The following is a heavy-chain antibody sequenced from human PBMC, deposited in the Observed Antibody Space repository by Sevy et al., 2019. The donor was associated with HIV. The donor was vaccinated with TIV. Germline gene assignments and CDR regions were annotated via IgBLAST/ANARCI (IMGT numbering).Heavy chain of an antibody. Sequence: ASVKVSCKASGYTFTSYGISWVRQAPGQGLEWMGWISAYNGNTNYAQKLQGRVTMTTDTSTSKAYMELRSLRSDDTAVYYCARDSVTGTTVIPYSYYMDVWGKGTTVTVSS. J-gene: IGHJ6*03. CDR2: ISAYNGNT. CDR3: ARDSVTGTTVIPYSYYMDV. D-gene: IGHD1-7*01. CDR1: GYTFTSYG. V-gene: IGHV1-18*01.